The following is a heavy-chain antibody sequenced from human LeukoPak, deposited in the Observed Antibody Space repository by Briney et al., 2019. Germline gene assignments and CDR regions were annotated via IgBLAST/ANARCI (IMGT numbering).Heavy chain of an antibody. V-gene: IGHV3-21*01. CDR2: ISSSSSSYI. Sequence: GGSLRLSCAASGFTFSSYSMNWVRQAPGKGLEWVSSISSSSSSYIYYADSVKGRFTISRDNAKNSLYLQMNSLRAEDTAVYYCARVGSPRPYDSSGYSRLVVVPNYFDYWGQGTLVTVSS. J-gene: IGHJ4*02. D-gene: IGHD3-22*01. CDR3: ARVGSPRPYDSSGYSRLVVVPNYFDY. CDR1: GFTFSSYS.